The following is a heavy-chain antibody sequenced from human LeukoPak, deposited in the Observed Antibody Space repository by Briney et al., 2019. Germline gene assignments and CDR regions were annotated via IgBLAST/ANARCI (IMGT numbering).Heavy chain of an antibody. J-gene: IGHJ4*02. V-gene: IGHV4-59*01. Sequence: PSETLSLTCTVSGGSISSYYWSWIRQPPGKGLEWIGYIYYRGSTNYNPSLQSRVTISVDTSKNQFSLKLSSVTAADTAVYYCARATYSSGWGTSDYWGQETLVTVSS. D-gene: IGHD6-19*01. CDR1: GGSISSYY. CDR2: IYYRGST. CDR3: ARATYSSGWGTSDY.